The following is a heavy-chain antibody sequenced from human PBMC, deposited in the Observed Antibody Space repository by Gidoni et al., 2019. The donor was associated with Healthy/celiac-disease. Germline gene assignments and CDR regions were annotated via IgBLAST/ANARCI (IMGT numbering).Heavy chain of an antibody. J-gene: IGHJ4*02. CDR1: GFTFSSYA. D-gene: IGHD1-26*01. CDR2: SSGSGGST. V-gene: IGHV3-23*04. CDR3: AWERELSSFDY. Sequence: EVQLVESGGGLVQPGGSLILSCAASGFTFSSYALSWVRQAPGKGLEGVAASSGSGGSTYYAEAVKGRFTISRENSKNTLYLQMNSLRAEDTAVYYCAWERELSSFDYWGQGTLVTVSS.